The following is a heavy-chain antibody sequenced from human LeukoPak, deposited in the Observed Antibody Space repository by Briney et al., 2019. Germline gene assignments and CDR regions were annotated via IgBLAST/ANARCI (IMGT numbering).Heavy chain of an antibody. J-gene: IGHJ4*02. D-gene: IGHD3-10*01. CDR2: IYPGDSDT. CDR1: GYSFTSYW. V-gene: IGHV5-51*01. CDR3: ARLITMVRGVIIGFDY. Sequence: GESLKISCQGSGYSFTSYWIGWVRQMPGKVLEWMGIIYPGDSDTRYSPSFQGQVTISADKSISTAYLQWSSLKASDTAMYYCARLITMVRGVIIGFDYWGQGTLVTVSS.